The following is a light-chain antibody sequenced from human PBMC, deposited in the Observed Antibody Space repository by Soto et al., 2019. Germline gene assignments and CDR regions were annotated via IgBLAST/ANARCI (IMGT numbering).Light chain of an antibody. Sequence: SYELTQPPSVSVSPGQTASITCSGNTLGDKYVSWFQQKAGQSPLLVIYEDDKRPSGVPERFSASNSGNTATLTISGTQALDEADYYCQAWDTHSHYVFGTGTKLTVL. V-gene: IGLV3-1*01. J-gene: IGLJ1*01. CDR2: EDD. CDR3: QAWDTHSHYV. CDR1: TLGDKY.